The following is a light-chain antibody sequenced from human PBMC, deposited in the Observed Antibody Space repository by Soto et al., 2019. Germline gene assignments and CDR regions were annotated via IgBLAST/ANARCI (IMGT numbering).Light chain of an antibody. CDR1: ISDVGSYDL. CDR3: SSYTTTSNYV. V-gene: IGLV2-14*02. CDR2: EGS. Sequence: QSVLTQPASVPGSPGQSITISCIGTISDVGSYDLVSWYQQHPGKAPRLMIYEGSKRPSGVSNRFFGSKSGNTASLAISGLQAEDEADYYCSSYTTTSNYVFGTGTKVTV. J-gene: IGLJ1*01.